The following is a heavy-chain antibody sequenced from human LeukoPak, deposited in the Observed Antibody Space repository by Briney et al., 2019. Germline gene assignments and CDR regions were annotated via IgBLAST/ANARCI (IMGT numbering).Heavy chain of an antibody. CDR3: ARDIKDGQLVLRYYYYGMDV. V-gene: IGHV1-3*01. J-gene: IGHJ6*02. D-gene: IGHD6-13*01. CDR2: INAGKGNT. Sequence: ASVKVSCKASEYTFSSYSIHWVRQAPGQRLEWMGWINAGKGNTKYSQKLQGRVTITADESTSTAYMELSSLRSEDTAVYYCARDIKDGQLVLRYYYYGMDVWGQGTTVTVSS. CDR1: EYTFSSYS.